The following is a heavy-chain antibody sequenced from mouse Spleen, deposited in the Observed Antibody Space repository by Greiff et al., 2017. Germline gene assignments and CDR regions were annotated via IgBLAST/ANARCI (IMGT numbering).Heavy chain of an antibody. J-gene: IGHJ2*01. CDR2: IDPANGYT. Sequence: VQLQQPVAELVRPGASVKLSCTASGFTIKNYYMHWVKQRPEQGLEWIGMIDPANGYTKYTPKFQGKATITADTSSNTAYLQLSSLTSEDTAIYYCARGVMTSGYFDYWGQGTTLTVSS. V-gene: IGHV14-3*01. D-gene: IGHD2-13*01. CDR3: ARGVMTSGYFDY. CDR1: GFTIKNYY.